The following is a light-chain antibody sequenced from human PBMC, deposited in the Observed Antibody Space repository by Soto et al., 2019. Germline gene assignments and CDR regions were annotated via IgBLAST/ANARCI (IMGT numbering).Light chain of an antibody. Sequence: QSVLTQPPAASGAPGQGVAFSGSGSSSNIGGNTVNWYQQLPGTAPKLLLYTNTQRPSGVPDRFSGSKSGTSASLAISGLQSDDEADYYCAAGDDSLNGYVFGTGTKRTVL. V-gene: IGLV1-44*01. CDR2: TNT. CDR1: SSNIGGNT. CDR3: AAGDDSLNGYV. J-gene: IGLJ1*01.